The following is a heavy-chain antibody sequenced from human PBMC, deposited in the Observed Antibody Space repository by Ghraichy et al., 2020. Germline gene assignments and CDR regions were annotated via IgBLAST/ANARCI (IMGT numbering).Heavy chain of an antibody. CDR3: AKGLVPYFDF. V-gene: IGHV3-23*01. Sequence: GGSLRLSCAASGFTFSSYAMSWVRQAPGKGLEWVSAISGSGPSTYYADSVKGRFTISRDNSKNTLYLQMNSLRVADTAVYFCAKGLVPYFDFWGQGTLVTVSS. J-gene: IGHJ4*02. CDR2: ISGSGPST. D-gene: IGHD6-6*01. CDR1: GFTFSSYA.